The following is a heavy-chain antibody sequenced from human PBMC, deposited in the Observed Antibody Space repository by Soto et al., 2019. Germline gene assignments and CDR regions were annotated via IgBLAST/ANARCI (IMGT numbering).Heavy chain of an antibody. CDR2: ISSSSSYI. CDR1: GFTFSSYS. V-gene: IGHV3-21*01. D-gene: IGHD4-4*01. Sequence: EVQLVESGGGLVKPGGSLRLSCAASGFTFSSYSMNWVRQAPGKGLEWVSSISSSSSYIYYADSVKGRFTISRDNAKNSLYLQMNSLRAEDTAVYYCARDWDYSRPFDYWGQGTLVTVSS. CDR3: ARDWDYSRPFDY. J-gene: IGHJ4*02.